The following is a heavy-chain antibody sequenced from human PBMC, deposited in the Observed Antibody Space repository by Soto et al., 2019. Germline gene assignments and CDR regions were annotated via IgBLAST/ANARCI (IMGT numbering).Heavy chain of an antibody. Sequence: QVVESGGGLVQPGGSLRLSCAASGFTFSSYWMTWVRQAPGKGLEWVANINQDGSEKYCADSVKGRFTISRDNAKNSLYLQMNSLRAEDTAMYYCAREGGSRTRPTFVVWGQGTMVTGSS. V-gene: IGHV3-7*05. J-gene: IGHJ3*01. CDR3: AREGGSRTRPTFVV. CDR2: INQDGSEK. D-gene: IGHD3-16*01. CDR1: GFTFSSYW.